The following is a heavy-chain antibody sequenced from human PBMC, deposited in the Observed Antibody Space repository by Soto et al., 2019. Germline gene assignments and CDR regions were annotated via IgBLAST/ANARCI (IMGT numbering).Heavy chain of an antibody. CDR3: ARAIGRLDLEESV. V-gene: IGHV1-8*01. Sequence: SVKVSCKASGYTFSSYTINWVRQATGQGLEWMRWMNHNRGNTGHAQQFQGRVTMTWNTSISPANMELSILISDDSAVYYCARAIGRLDLEESVWGQGTTVTVSS. CDR1: GYTFSSYT. J-gene: IGHJ6*02. CDR2: MNHNRGNT. D-gene: IGHD3-16*01.